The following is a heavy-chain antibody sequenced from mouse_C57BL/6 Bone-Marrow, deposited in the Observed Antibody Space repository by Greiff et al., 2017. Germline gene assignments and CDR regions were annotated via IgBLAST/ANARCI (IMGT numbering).Heavy chain of an antibody. CDR3: AKFWDTGAMDY. CDR1: GYTFTSYW. Sequence: VQLQQPGAELVKPGASVKLSCKASGYTFTSYWMHWVKQRPGQGLEWIGMIHPNSGSTNYNEKFKSKATLTVDKSSSTAYMQLSSLTSEDSAVYYCAKFWDTGAMDYWGQGTSVTVSS. J-gene: IGHJ4*01. CDR2: IHPNSGST. D-gene: IGHD4-1*01. V-gene: IGHV1-64*01.